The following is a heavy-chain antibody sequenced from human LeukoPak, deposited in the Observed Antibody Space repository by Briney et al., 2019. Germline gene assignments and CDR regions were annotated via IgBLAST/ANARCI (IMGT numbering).Heavy chain of an antibody. J-gene: IGHJ4*02. CDR3: GKGLYQDYGGIGDY. Sequence: GGTLRLPCAASGFPFSNYSLSWVRKPPGKGLERVSSSSGSGGNTYYADSVKGRFTISRDNAKNTLYLQMNGLRAEDTAVYFCGKGLYQDYGGIGDYWGQGTLVTVSS. CDR1: GFPFSNYS. CDR2: SSGSGGNT. D-gene: IGHD2-21*01. V-gene: IGHV3-23*01.